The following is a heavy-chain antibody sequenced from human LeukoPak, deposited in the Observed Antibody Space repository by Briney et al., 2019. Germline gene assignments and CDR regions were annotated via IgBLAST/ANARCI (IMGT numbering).Heavy chain of an antibody. V-gene: IGHV3-30-3*01. D-gene: IGHD3-10*01. CDR1: GFTFSSYA. Sequence: GGSLRLSCAASGFTFSSYAMHWVRQAPGKGLEWVAVISYDGSNKYYADSVKGRFTISRDNSKNTLYLQMNSLRAEDTAVYYCARADYYYVSGSYLFDYWGQGTLVTVSS. CDR3: ARADYYYVSGSYLFDY. J-gene: IGHJ4*02. CDR2: ISYDGSNK.